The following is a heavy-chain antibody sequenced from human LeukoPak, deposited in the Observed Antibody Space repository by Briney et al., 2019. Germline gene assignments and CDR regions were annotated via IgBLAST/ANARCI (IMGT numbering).Heavy chain of an antibody. CDR3: ARAVWGYYDRSEPLDY. CDR2: IKEDGSER. D-gene: IGHD3-22*01. J-gene: IGHJ4*02. CDR1: GFTFSSYW. Sequence: GGSLRLSCAASGFTFSSYWMTWVRQAPGKGLEWVANIKEDGSERYYVDSVKGRFTISRDNSKNTLYLQIISLRAEDGAVYYCARAVWGYYDRSEPLDYWGQGTLVTVSS. V-gene: IGHV3-7*01.